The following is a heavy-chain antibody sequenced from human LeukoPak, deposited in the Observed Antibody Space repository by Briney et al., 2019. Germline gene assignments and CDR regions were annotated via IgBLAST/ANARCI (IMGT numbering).Heavy chain of an antibody. V-gene: IGHV1-69*13. CDR3: ARKSVAGPFDY. CDR1: GGTFSSYA. Sequence: ASVKVSCMASGGTFSSYAISWLRQAPGQGLEWMGGIIPIFGTANYAQKFQGRVTITADESTSTAYMELSSRRSEDMAVYYCARKSVAGPFDYWGQGTLVSVSS. J-gene: IGHJ4*02. D-gene: IGHD6-19*01. CDR2: IIPIFGTA.